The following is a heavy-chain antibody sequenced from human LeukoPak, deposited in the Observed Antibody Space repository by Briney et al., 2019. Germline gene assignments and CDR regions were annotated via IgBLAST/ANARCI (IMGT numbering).Heavy chain of an antibody. Sequence: GESLKISCKGSGYSFADYWIGWVRQMPGKGLEWMGIIYAGDSDARYSPSFQGQVTISADKSISTAYLQWSSLKASDTAMYYCARHIFHGAVNAFHIWGQGTMVTVSS. J-gene: IGHJ3*02. CDR2: IYAGDSDA. V-gene: IGHV5-51*01. D-gene: IGHD6-19*01. CDR1: GYSFADYW. CDR3: ARHIFHGAVNAFHI.